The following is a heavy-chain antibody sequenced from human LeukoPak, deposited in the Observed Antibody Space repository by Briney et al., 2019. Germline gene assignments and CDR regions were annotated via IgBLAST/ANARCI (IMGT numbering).Heavy chain of an antibody. CDR2: ISSSSSYI. D-gene: IGHD5-24*01. V-gene: IGHV3-21*01. CDR1: GFTFSSYS. J-gene: IGHJ3*02. CDR3: ASRSDGDAFDI. Sequence: GGSLRLSCAASGFTFSSYSMNWVRQAPGKGLEWVSSISSSSSYICYADSVKGRFTISRDNAKNSLYLQMNSLRAEDTAVYYCASRSDGDAFDIWGQGTMVTVSS.